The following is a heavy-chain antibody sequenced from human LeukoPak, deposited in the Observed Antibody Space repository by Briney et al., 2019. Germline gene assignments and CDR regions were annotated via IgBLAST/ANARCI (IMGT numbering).Heavy chain of an antibody. CDR1: RFTFNSYW. CDR2: IVGDGSYT. V-gene: IGHV3-74*01. CDR3: VVVVEPPDSDGFDV. Sequence: GGSLRLSCAASRFTFNSYWMHWVRQAPGKGLVWVSRIVGDGSYTNYADSVKGRFTISRDNAKNTLFLQMNSLTIEDTAVYYCVVVVEPPDSDGFDVWGQGTMITVSS. D-gene: IGHD1-14*01. J-gene: IGHJ3*01.